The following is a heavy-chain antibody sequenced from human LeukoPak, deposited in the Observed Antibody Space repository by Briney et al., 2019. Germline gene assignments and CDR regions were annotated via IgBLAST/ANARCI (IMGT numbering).Heavy chain of an antibody. CDR2: INHSGST. D-gene: IGHD3-9*01. CDR3: ARGGAFRYFDWLLYRGWFDP. J-gene: IGHJ5*02. Sequence: SETLSLTCAVYGGSFSGYYWSWIRQPPGKGLKWIGEINHSGSTNYNPSLKGRVTISVDTSKNQFSLKLSSVTAADTAVYYCARGGAFRYFDWLLYRGWFDPWGQGTLVTVSS. CDR1: GGSFSGYY. V-gene: IGHV4-34*01.